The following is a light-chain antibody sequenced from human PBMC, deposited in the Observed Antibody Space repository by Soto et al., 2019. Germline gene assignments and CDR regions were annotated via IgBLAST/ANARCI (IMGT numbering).Light chain of an antibody. CDR2: DVS. CDR1: NSDIGGYNY. CDR3: CSYAGRYTSWV. Sequence: QSVLTQPRSVSGSPKQSVTISCTGTNSDIGGYNYVSWYQQHPGKAPKVMIYDVSRRPSGVPDRFSGSKSGNTASLTISGLQAEDEADYYCCSYAGRYTSWVFGGGTKLTVL. V-gene: IGLV2-11*01. J-gene: IGLJ3*02.